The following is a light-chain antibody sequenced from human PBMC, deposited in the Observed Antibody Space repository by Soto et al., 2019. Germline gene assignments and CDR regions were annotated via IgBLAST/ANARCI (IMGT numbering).Light chain of an antibody. CDR3: SSHTSGNTRV. CDR1: TGDVGGYDY. J-gene: IGLJ1*01. V-gene: IGLV2-14*01. CDR2: EVT. Sequence: SVLTKPASVYGSPGQSITISCTGTTGDVGGYDYVSWYQQYPYKAPKLIIYEVTNRPSGISNRFSGSKSGNTAFLTIYGLQAEDEADYYCSSHTSGNTRVFGTGTKVTVL.